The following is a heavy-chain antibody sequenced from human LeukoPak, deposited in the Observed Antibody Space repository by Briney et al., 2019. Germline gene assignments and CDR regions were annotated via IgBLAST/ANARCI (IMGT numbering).Heavy chain of an antibody. D-gene: IGHD5-18*01. Sequence: GGSLRLSCAASGFTFSDYYMSWIRQAPGKGLEWISYISNSGSTIYYADSVKGRFTISRDNAKNSLYLQMNSLRAEDTAVYYCAKDGYGGYYMDVWGKGTTVTISS. CDR3: AKDGYGGYYMDV. CDR1: GFTFSDYY. CDR2: ISNSGSTI. V-gene: IGHV3-11*04. J-gene: IGHJ6*03.